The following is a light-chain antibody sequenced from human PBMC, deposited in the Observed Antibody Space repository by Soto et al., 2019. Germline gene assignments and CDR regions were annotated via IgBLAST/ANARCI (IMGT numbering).Light chain of an antibody. CDR1: NIGSKS. V-gene: IGLV3-21*04. Sequence: SYELTQPPSVTVAPGETARISCGGNNIGSKSLFWYQQKAGQAPVLVIYYDTNRPSGIPERFSGSNSGNTATLTISRVEVGDEADYYCQVWDISSGHREVFGGGTKLTVL. CDR3: QVWDISSGHREV. CDR2: YDT. J-gene: IGLJ2*01.